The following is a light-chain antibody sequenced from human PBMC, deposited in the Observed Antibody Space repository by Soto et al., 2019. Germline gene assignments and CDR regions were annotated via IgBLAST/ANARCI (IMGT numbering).Light chain of an antibody. CDR3: SSYTDNSPLAV. V-gene: IGLV2-14*03. CDR1: SSDIGGYDF. J-gene: IGLJ1*01. Sequence: QSVLTQPASVSGSPGQSITISCTGTSSDIGGYDFVSWYQQYPGKAPQLIIYGVTNRRSGVSDRFSGAKSGNTASLTISGFQAEDEADYYCSSYTDNSPLAVFGPGTKVTVL. CDR2: GVT.